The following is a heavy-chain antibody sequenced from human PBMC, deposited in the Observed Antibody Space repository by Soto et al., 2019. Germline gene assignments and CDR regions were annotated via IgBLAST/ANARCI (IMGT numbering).Heavy chain of an antibody. J-gene: IGHJ4*02. Sequence: GGSLRLSCAASGFTFSSYAMNWVRQAPGKGLDWVADISYDGSNKYYADSVKGRFTISRDNSKNMLYLEMNSLRTEDTAVYFCGSQPSWTLDYWGQGIQVTVSS. D-gene: IGHD3-3*01. CDR2: ISYDGSNK. V-gene: IGHV3-30*04. CDR3: GSQPSWTLDY. CDR1: GFTFSSYA.